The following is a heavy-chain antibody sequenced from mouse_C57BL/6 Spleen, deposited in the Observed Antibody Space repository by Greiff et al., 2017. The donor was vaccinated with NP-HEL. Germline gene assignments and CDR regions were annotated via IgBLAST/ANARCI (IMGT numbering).Heavy chain of an antibody. D-gene: IGHD2-4*01. J-gene: IGHJ4*01. CDR3: TREDYDYYAMDY. Sequence: EVMLVESGEGLVKPGGSLKLSCAASGFTFSSYAMSWVRQTPEKRLEWVAYISSGGDYIYYADTVKGRFTISRDNARNTLYLQMSSLKSEDTAMYYCTREDYDYYAMDYWGQGTPVTVSS. CDR1: GFTFSSYA. V-gene: IGHV5-9-1*02. CDR2: ISSGGDYI.